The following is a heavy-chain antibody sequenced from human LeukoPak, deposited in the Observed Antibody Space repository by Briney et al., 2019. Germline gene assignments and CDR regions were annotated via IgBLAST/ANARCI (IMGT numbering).Heavy chain of an antibody. D-gene: IGHD2-15*01. J-gene: IGHJ3*02. CDR1: GGSISSISYY. CDR2: IYYGGST. V-gene: IGHV4-39*07. CDR3: ARDIVVVVATNSAFDI. Sequence: SETMSLTCTLYGGSISSISYYWDRIRHPPGKGLEWIGSIYYGGSTYYNPSLKSRVTISVDPSKNQFSLKLSSVTAADTAVYYCARDIVVVVATNSAFDIWGQGTMVTVSS.